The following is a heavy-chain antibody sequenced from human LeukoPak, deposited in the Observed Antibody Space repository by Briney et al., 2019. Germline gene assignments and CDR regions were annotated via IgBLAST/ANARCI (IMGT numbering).Heavy chain of an antibody. CDR3: ARDYYDSSGSPGWFDP. D-gene: IGHD3-22*01. CDR2: IYTSGST. V-gene: IGHV4-61*02. Sequence: SQTLSLTCTVSGGSISSGSYYWSWIRQPAGKGLEWIGRIYTSGSTNYNPPLKSRVTISVDTSKNQFSLKLSSVTAADTAVYYCARDYYDSSGSPGWFDPWGQGTLVTVSS. CDR1: GGSISSGSYY. J-gene: IGHJ5*02.